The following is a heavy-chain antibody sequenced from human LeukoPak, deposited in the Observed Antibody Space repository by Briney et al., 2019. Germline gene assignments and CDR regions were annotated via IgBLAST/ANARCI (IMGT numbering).Heavy chain of an antibody. CDR1: GFSFSAFA. D-gene: IGHD4-11*01. CDR3: AKAKSPGYSSSWPSNFDS. Sequence: GGSLRLSCAASGFSFSAFAMTWVRQAPGEGLEWVSSISGSGVITYYGDSVKGRFAISRDNSAKTVYLDMRNLRGDDTALYYCAKAKSPGYSSSWPSNFDSWGQGTLVTVYS. V-gene: IGHV3-23*01. CDR2: ISGSGVIT. J-gene: IGHJ4*02.